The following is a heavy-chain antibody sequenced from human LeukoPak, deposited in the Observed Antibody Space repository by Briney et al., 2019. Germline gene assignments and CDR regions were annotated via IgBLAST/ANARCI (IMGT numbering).Heavy chain of an antibody. V-gene: IGHV3-48*03. CDR3: ARGGGRITIFGVVPNWFDP. J-gene: IGHJ5*02. D-gene: IGHD3-3*01. Sequence: PGGALRLSCAASGFTFSSYDMTWVRQAPGKGLEWVSYISGSGTTIYYADSVKGRFTISRDNAKNSLYLQVNSLRVEDTAVYYCARGGGRITIFGVVPNWFDPWGQGTLVTVSS. CDR2: ISGSGTTI. CDR1: GFTFSSYD.